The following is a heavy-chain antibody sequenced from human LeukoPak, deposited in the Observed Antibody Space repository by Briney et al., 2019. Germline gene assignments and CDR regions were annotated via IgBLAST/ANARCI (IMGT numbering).Heavy chain of an antibody. V-gene: IGHV4-59*01. J-gene: IGHJ4*02. CDR2: IYYSGST. Sequence: PSETLSLTCTVSGGSISSYYWSWIRQPPGKGLEWIGYIYYSGSTNYNPSLKSRVTISVDTSKNQFSLKLSSVTAADTAVYYCARGTDYYDSSGYYSGYYFDYWGQGTLVTVSS. CDR1: GGSISSYY. CDR3: ARGTDYYDSSGYYSGYYFDY. D-gene: IGHD3-22*01.